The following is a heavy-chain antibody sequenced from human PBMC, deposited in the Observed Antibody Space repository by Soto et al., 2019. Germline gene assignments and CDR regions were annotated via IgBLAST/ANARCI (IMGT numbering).Heavy chain of an antibody. V-gene: IGHV3-23*01. CDR2: ISSNGENT. J-gene: IGHJ4*02. CDR1: RFTSDYHA. Sequence: GGSLRLSCAASRFTSDYHAMNWVRQAPGKGLEWVSTISSNGENTHYADSVKGRFIISSDNSSNTVALQMNSLRAEDTAVYYCARLLGWLQLGSPIDYWGQGTLVTVSS. D-gene: IGHD5-12*01. CDR3: ARLLGWLQLGSPIDY.